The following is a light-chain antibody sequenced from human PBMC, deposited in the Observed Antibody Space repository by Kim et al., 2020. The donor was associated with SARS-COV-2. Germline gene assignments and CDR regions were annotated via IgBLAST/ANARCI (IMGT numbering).Light chain of an antibody. CDR1: QRVSSSY. Sequence: EIVLTQSPGTLSLSPVERATLSCRASQRVSSSYLAWYQQKPGQAPRLLIYGASSRATGIPDRFSGSGSGTDFTLTISRLEPEDFAVYYCQQYGSSPYSFGQGTKLDI. CDR3: QQYGSSPYS. J-gene: IGKJ2*03. V-gene: IGKV3-20*01. CDR2: GAS.